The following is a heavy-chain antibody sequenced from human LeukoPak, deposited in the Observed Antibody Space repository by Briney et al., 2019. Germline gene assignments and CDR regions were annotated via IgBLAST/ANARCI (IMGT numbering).Heavy chain of an antibody. D-gene: IGHD6-19*01. Sequence: PGGSLRLSCAASVFTFSSYAMSWGRDAPGGGLEWVSAISGSGGSTYYADSVKGRFTISRDNSKNTLYLQMNSLRAEDTAVYYCAKDLSRSVAGTAEGENYFDYWGQGTLVTVSS. J-gene: IGHJ4*02. V-gene: IGHV3-23*01. CDR1: VFTFSSYA. CDR3: AKDLSRSVAGTAEGENYFDY. CDR2: ISGSGGST.